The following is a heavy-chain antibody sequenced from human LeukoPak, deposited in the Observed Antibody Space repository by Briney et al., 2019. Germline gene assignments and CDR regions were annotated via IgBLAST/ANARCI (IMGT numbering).Heavy chain of an antibody. Sequence: ASVKVSCKASGYTFTSYAIHWVRQAPGQGLEWMGWISGYNGNTNYAQKLQGRVTMTTDTSTSTAYMELRSLRSDDTAVYYCARDRGPAHSGWHGPPSNWFDPWGQGTLVTVSS. CDR2: ISGYNGNT. V-gene: IGHV1-18*01. D-gene: IGHD6-19*01. J-gene: IGHJ5*02. CDR1: GYTFTSYA. CDR3: ARDRGPAHSGWHGPPSNWFDP.